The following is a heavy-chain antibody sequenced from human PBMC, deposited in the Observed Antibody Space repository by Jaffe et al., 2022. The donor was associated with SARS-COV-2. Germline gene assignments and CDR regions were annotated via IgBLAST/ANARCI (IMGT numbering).Heavy chain of an antibody. CDR1: GNSFSTYW. CDR2: IYPRDSDT. CDR3: ARHGLGGGEYWYFDL. D-gene: IGHD3-16*01. J-gene: IGHJ2*01. V-gene: IGHV5-51*01. Sequence: EVQLVQSGAEVKKPGESLKISCQGSGNSFSTYWIGWVRQMPGRGLEWIGIIYPRDSDTRYNPAFQGQVTISADKSTNSVYLQWSSLKASDTAIYYCARHGLGGGEYWYFDLWGRGTPVTVSS.